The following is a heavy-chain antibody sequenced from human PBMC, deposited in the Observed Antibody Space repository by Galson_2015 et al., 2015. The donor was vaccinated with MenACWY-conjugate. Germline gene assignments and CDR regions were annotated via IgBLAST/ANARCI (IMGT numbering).Heavy chain of an antibody. CDR1: GFTFSNYA. J-gene: IGHJ4*02. CDR3: VRYQARNREFDY. CDR2: ISGSGGST. Sequence: SLRLSCAASGFTFSNYAMNWVRQAPGKGLYWVSAISGSGGSTYYADSVKGRFTISRDNSKNTLFLQMSSLRAEDTAIYYCVRYQARNREFDYWGQGTLVTVSS. D-gene: IGHD1-14*01. V-gene: IGHV3-23*01.